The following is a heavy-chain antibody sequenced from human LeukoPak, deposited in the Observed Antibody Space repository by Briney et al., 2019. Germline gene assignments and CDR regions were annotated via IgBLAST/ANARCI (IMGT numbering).Heavy chain of an antibody. J-gene: IGHJ4*02. CDR1: GGSISSGSYY. CDR2: IYTSGST. D-gene: IGHD2-2*03. Sequence: PSETLSLACTVSGGSISSGSYYWSWIRQPAGKGLEWIGRIYTSGSTNYNPSLKSRVTISVDTSKNQFSLKLSSVTAADTAVYYCARDLDIWGQGTLVTVSS. CDR3: ARDLDI. V-gene: IGHV4-61*02.